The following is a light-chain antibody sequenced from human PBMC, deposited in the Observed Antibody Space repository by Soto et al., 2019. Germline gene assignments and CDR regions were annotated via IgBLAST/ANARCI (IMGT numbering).Light chain of an antibody. CDR3: RTWVSSLSRVV. CDR2: DNN. J-gene: IGLJ2*01. CDR1: SSKIGNNY. Sequence: QSVLTQPPSVSAAPGQKVTISCSGSSSKIGNNYVSWYQQLPGTAPKLLIYDNNKPPSGIPDRFSGSNSGTSATPGITGLQTAHDADYYCRTWVSSLSRVVFGAGTTLTVL. V-gene: IGLV1-51*01.